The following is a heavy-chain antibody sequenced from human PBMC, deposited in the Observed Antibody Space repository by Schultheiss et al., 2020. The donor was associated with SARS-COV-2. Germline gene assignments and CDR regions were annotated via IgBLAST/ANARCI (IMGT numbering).Heavy chain of an antibody. V-gene: IGHV4-59*01. Sequence: SETLSLTCTVSGGSLRTYYWSWIRQSPGKGPEWIGNIFYSGGTTYNPSLESRVTLSVDMSKNQFSLKLTSVTAADTAMYYCARVDSIIVVPGSNWFDPWGQGTLVTVSS. CDR3: ARVDSIIVVPGSNWFDP. J-gene: IGHJ5*02. CDR2: IFYSGGT. CDR1: GGSLRTYY. D-gene: IGHD2-2*01.